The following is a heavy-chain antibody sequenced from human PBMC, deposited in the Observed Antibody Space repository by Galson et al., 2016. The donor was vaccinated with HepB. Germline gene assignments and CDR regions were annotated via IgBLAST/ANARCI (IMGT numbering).Heavy chain of an antibody. Sequence: SLRLSCATSGFTLRSYAIRWVRQAPGKGLEWVSGISGSGASTYYAESVKGRFTISRDNSKNTVHLQMNNLRAEDTALYYCAKGLSSGLRDPFDIWGQGTMISVSS. V-gene: IGHV3-23*01. CDR2: ISGSGAST. CDR3: AKGLSSGLRDPFDI. J-gene: IGHJ3*02. CDR1: GFTLRSYA. D-gene: IGHD3-22*01.